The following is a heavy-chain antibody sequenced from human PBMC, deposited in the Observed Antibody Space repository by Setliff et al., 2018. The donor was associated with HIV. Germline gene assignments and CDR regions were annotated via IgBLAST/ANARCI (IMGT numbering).Heavy chain of an antibody. CDR2: INHSGST. CDR1: GGAFSGYY. V-gene: IGHV4-34*01. J-gene: IGHJ6*03. Sequence: SETLSLTCAVYGGAFSGYYWSWIRQPPGKGLEWIGEINHSGSTNYNPSLKSRVTTSVDTHKNQFSLKLSSVTAADTAVYYCARRYYYYYMDVWGKGTTVTVSS. CDR3: ARRYYYYYMDV.